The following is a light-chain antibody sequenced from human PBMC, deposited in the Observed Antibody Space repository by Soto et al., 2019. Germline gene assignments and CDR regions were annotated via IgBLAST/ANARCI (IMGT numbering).Light chain of an antibody. CDR1: QSVRSSY. J-gene: IGKJ1*01. V-gene: IGKV3-20*01. Sequence: EIVLTQSPGTVSLSPRERATLSCRASQSVRSSYLVWYQQKPGQAPRLLIYAASSRATGIPDRFSGSGSGTDFTLTISRVEPEDSALYYCQQYNNWPPWTFGQGTKVEIK. CDR2: AAS. CDR3: QQYNNWPPWT.